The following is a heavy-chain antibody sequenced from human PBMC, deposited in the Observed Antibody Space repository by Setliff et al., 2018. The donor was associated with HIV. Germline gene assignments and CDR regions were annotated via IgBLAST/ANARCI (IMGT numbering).Heavy chain of an antibody. CDR1: GYTFTNYA. D-gene: IGHD3-9*01. Sequence: ASVKVSCKASGYTFTNYAMYWVRQAPGQRLEWMGWINAGNGNTKYSQKFQGRVTITRDTSASTAYMELSSLRSEDTAVYYCAGSILTGYYTFGAGYWGQGTLVTVSS. J-gene: IGHJ4*02. CDR2: INAGNGNT. CDR3: AGSILTGYYTFGAGY. V-gene: IGHV1-3*01.